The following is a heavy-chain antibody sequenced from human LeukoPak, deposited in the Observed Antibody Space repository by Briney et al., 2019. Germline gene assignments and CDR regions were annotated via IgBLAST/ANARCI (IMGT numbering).Heavy chain of an antibody. V-gene: IGHV3-9*01. J-gene: IGHJ4*02. CDR3: ATDGGPFDH. CDR2: ISWNSGSI. CDR1: GFTFDDYA. Sequence: GRSLRLSCAASGFTFDDYAMHWVRQAPGKGLEWVSGISWNSGSIGYADSVKGRFTISRDNAKNSLYLQMNSLRVEDTAIYYCATDGGPFDHWGQGTLVTVSS.